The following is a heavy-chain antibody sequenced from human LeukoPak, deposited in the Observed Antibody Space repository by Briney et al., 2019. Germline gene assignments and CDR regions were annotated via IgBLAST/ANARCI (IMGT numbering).Heavy chain of an antibody. V-gene: IGHV3-64D*06. CDR1: GFTFSSYA. Sequence: GGSLRLSCSASGFTFSSYAMHWVRQAPGKGLEYVSAISSNGGGPYYADSVKGRFTISRDNSKNTLYLQMSSLRAEDTAVYYCVRQLAVPGPGYFDLWGRGTLVTVS. CDR2: ISSNGGGP. CDR3: VRQLAVPGPGYFDL. J-gene: IGHJ2*01. D-gene: IGHD6-19*01.